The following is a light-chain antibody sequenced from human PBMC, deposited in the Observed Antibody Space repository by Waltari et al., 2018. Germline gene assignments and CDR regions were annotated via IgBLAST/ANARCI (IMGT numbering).Light chain of an antibody. J-gene: IGLJ3*02. Sequence: QSALTQPASVSGSPGQSITISCTGTSSDVGFYNLVSWYQQHPDKAPKLMVYDVIERPSGVSNRFSGSKSGNTASLTISGLQAEDEADYYCCSYAGRNIWVFGGGTKLTVL. V-gene: IGLV2-23*02. CDR1: SSDVGFYNL. CDR3: CSYAGRNIWV. CDR2: DVI.